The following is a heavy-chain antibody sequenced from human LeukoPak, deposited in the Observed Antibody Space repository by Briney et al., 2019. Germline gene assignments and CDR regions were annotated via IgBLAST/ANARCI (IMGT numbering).Heavy chain of an antibody. Sequence: SETLSLTCAVSGGSISSGGYSWSWIRQPPGKGLEWIGYIYHSGSTYYNPSLKSRVTISVDRSKNQFSLKLSSVTAADTAVYYRASSRTEHYDSSGPPDYWGQGTLVTVSS. CDR1: GGSISSGGYS. CDR3: ASSRTEHYDSSGPPDY. CDR2: IYHSGST. V-gene: IGHV4-30-2*01. J-gene: IGHJ4*02. D-gene: IGHD3-22*01.